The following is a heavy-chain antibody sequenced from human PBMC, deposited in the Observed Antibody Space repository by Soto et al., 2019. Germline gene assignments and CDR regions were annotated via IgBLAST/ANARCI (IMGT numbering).Heavy chain of an antibody. D-gene: IGHD2-15*01. Sequence: QVQLEQSGAEVKKPGVSVKVSCKDSGYTFTSYGISWVRQAPGKGLEWMGRISAYNGNTNYAQKLQDRVTMTTDTSTSTAYMDLRSLRSDDTAVYYCATVVVAVGHWFDTWGQGTLVTVSS. V-gene: IGHV1-18*01. CDR3: ATVVVAVGHWFDT. J-gene: IGHJ5*02. CDR2: ISAYNGNT. CDR1: GYTFTSYG.